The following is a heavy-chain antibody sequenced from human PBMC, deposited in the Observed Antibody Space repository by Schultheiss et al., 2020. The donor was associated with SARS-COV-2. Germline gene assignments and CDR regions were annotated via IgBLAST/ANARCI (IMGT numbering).Heavy chain of an antibody. CDR3: ATSPLSTYYDFWSGSDY. CDR1: GFTFSSYS. Sequence: GGSLRLSCAASGFTFSSYSMNWVRQAPGKGLEWVSSISSSSSTIYYADSVKGRFTISRDKAKNSLYLQMNSLRAEDTALYYCATSPLSTYYDFWSGSDYWGQGTLVTVSS. D-gene: IGHD3-3*01. V-gene: IGHV3-21*04. CDR2: ISSSSSTI. J-gene: IGHJ4*02.